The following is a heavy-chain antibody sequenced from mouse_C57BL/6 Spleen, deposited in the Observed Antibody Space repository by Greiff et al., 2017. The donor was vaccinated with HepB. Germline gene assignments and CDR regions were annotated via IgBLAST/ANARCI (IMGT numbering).Heavy chain of an antibody. V-gene: IGHV1-19*01. CDR3: ARSELGYWYFDV. J-gene: IGHJ1*03. D-gene: IGHD4-1*01. Sequence: EVQLQQSGPVLVKPGASVKMSCKASGYTFTDYYMNWVKQSHGKSLEWIGVINHYNGGTSYNQKFKGKATLTVDKSSSTAYMELNSLTSEDSAVYYCARSELGYWYFDVWGTGTTVTVSS. CDR2: INHYNGGT. CDR1: GYTFTDYY.